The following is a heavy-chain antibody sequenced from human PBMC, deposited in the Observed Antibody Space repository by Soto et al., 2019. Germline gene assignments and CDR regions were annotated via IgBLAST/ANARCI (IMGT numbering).Heavy chain of an antibody. CDR2: IKSKGDGGTT. J-gene: IGHJ4*02. CDR3: SSSGGRYSNSWYRDYYFDY. Sequence: GVSLRLSCAASDFTFPNAWMNWVRQAPGKGLEWVGRIKSKGDGGTTDYAAPAKGRFTISRDDSKNTLCLQMNSLKTEDTAVYYCSSSGGRYSNSWYRDYYFDYWGLGAVVTVSS. V-gene: IGHV3-15*07. CDR1: DFTFPNAW. D-gene: IGHD6-13*01.